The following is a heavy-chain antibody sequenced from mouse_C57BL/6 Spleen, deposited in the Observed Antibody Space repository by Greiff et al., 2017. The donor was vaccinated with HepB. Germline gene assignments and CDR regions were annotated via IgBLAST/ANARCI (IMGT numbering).Heavy chain of an antibody. CDR1: GYTFTSYW. D-gene: IGHD3-2*02. CDR3: ARGEGQQLRLPFDY. J-gene: IGHJ2*01. Sequence: QVQLQQPGAELVRPGSSVKLSCKASGYTFTSYWMHWVKQRPIQGLEWIGNIDPSDSETHYNQKFKDKATLTVDKSSSTAYMQLSSLTSEDSAVYYCARGEGQQLRLPFDYWGQGTTLTVSS. V-gene: IGHV1-52*01. CDR2: IDPSDSET.